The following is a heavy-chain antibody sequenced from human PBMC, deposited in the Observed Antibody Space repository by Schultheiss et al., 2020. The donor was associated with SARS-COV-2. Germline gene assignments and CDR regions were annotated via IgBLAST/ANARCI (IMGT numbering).Heavy chain of an antibody. V-gene: IGHV4-61*01. CDR1: GASVSSGTYS. Sequence: SETLSLTCIVSGASVSSGTYSWSWIRQPPGKGLEWIGYIYYSGSTNYNPSLKSRVTISVDTSKNQFSLKLSSVTAADTAVYYCARVNSASKYYYGSGSLWVDYWGQGTLVTVSS. CDR3: ARVNSASKYYYGSGSLWVDY. D-gene: IGHD3-10*01. CDR2: IYYSGST. J-gene: IGHJ4*02.